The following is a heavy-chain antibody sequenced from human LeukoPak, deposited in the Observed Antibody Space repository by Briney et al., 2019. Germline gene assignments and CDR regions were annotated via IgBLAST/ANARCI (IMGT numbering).Heavy chain of an antibody. D-gene: IGHD4-11*01. J-gene: IGHJ3*02. CDR3: ARVQTLSDDAFDI. CDR2: IYYSGST. Sequence: SETLSLTCTVSGGSISSSSYYWGWIRQPPGKGLEWIGSIYYSGSTYYNPSLKNRVTISVDTSKNQFSLKLSSVTAADTAVYYCARVQTLSDDAFDIWGQGTMVTVSS. V-gene: IGHV4-39*07. CDR1: GGSISSSSYY.